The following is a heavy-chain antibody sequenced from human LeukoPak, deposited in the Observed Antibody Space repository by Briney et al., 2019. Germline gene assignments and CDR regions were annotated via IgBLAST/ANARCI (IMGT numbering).Heavy chain of an antibody. Sequence: SETLSLTCTVSGGSISSTNYYWSWIRQPPGKGLDWIGDVYYTGTTNYKSSLKSRVIISVDTSQKQVSLKLSSVTTADTAVYYCARLIRFFKGSYYMDVWGKGTTVTVSS. CDR1: GGSISSTNYY. J-gene: IGHJ6*03. V-gene: IGHV4-61*01. CDR3: ARLIRFFKGSYYMDV. D-gene: IGHD3-3*01. CDR2: VYYTGTT.